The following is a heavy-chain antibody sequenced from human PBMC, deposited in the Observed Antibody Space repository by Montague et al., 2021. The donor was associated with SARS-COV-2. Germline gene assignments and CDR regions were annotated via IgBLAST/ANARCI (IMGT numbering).Heavy chain of an antibody. CDR2: VNPNSGNT. CDR1: GYTFTSYD. D-gene: IGHD3-10*01. J-gene: IGHJ6*02. CDR3: ARGGFGEPNYYYYGMDV. V-gene: IGHV1-8*02. Sequence: SVKVSCKASGYTFTSYDINWVRQATGQGLEWMGWVNPNSGNTGYAQKFQGRVTMTRNTSISTAYMELSSLRSEDTAVYYCARGGFGEPNYYYYGMDVWGQGTTVTVSS.